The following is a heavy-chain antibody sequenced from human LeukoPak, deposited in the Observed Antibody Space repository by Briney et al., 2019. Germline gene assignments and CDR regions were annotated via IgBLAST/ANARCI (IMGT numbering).Heavy chain of an antibody. J-gene: IGHJ4*02. CDR2: IYSGGGT. CDR3: ARGCYYERSGYCPFDY. Sequence: GGSLRLSCAASGFIVSNNYMNWVGQAPGKGLEWVSIIYSGGGTYYADSVKGRFTISRDNSKNTLYLQMNSLRADDTAVYYCARGCYYERSGYCPFDYWGPGTLVTVSS. CDR1: GFIVSNNY. D-gene: IGHD3-22*01. V-gene: IGHV3-53*01.